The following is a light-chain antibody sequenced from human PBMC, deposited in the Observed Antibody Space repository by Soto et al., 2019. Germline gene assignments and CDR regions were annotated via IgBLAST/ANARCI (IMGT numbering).Light chain of an antibody. CDR3: HQYDSSPLT. J-gene: IGKJ4*01. V-gene: IGKV3-20*01. CDR2: GAS. CDR1: QSVSSSY. Sequence: EIVLTQSPGTLSLSPGERATLSCRASQSVSSSYLAWYQQKPGQAPRLLIYGASSRATGIPDRFSGSGSGTEFTLTLSRLEPEDFTVYYCHQYDSSPLTCGGGTKLEI.